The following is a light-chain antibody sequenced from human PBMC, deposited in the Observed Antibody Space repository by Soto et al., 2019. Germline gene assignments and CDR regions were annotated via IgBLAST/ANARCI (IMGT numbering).Light chain of an antibody. CDR2: DVS. Sequence: QSVLTQPASVSGTPGQTITISCTETSSDVGGYNCVSWYQQHPGKAPKLMIYDVSNRPSGVSNRFSGSKSGNTASLTISGLQAEDEADYYCSSYTSSSTYVFGTGTKVTVL. CDR1: SSDVGGYNC. V-gene: IGLV2-14*01. CDR3: SSYTSSSTYV. J-gene: IGLJ1*01.